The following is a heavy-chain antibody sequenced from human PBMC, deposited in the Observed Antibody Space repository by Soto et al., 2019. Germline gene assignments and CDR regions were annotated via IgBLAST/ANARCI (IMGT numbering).Heavy chain of an antibody. CDR1: GGTFSSYA. Sequence: QVQLVQAVSEVKKPVSSVKVSCQASGGTFSSYAISWVRQAPGQGLEWMGGIIPILGTANYAQKFQGRVTITAGKSTSTAYMELSSLRSEDTAVYYCARSWGGHVVRFLEWFQSSAFDLCGQGTMVNVSS. V-gene: IGHV1-69*06. CDR2: IIPILGTA. D-gene: IGHD3-3*01. J-gene: IGHJ3*01. CDR3: ARSWGGHVVRFLEWFQSSAFDL.